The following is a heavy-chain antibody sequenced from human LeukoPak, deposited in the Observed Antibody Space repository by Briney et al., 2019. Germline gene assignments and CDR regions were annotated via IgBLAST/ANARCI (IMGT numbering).Heavy chain of an antibody. D-gene: IGHD4-17*01. CDR3: ARDLVTTDAFDI. V-gene: IGHV1-18*04. J-gene: IGHJ3*02. CDR1: GYTFTGYY. CDR2: ISAYNGNT. Sequence: GASVKVSCKASGYTFTGYYMHWVRQAPGQGLEWMGWISAYNGNTNYAQKLQGRVTMTTDTSTSTAYMELRSLRSDDTAVYYCARDLVTTDAFDIWGQGTMVTVSS.